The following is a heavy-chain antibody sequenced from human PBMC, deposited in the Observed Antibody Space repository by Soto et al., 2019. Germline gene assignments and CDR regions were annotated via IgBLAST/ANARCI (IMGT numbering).Heavy chain of an antibody. D-gene: IGHD5-18*01. CDR3: VGSLMSRAMESFDY. Sequence: PSEILSLTCSVSAGSISRYYWGWVRQSPGEGLEWIAHISYTVDASYNPSLKSRVTISLDTSKNQIALRLMSVTAADTAVYYCVGSLMSRAMESFDYWGQGTLVTVSS. V-gene: IGHV4-59*01. J-gene: IGHJ4*02. CDR2: ISYTVDA. CDR1: AGSISRYY.